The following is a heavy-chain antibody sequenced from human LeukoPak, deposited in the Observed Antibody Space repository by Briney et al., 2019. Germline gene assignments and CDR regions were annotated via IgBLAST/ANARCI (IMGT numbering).Heavy chain of an antibody. CDR3: ATSLVRGVIINFDY. Sequence: SETLSLTCTVSGGSISSSSYYWGWIRQPPGKGLEWIGSIYYSGSTYYNPSLKSRVTISVDTSKNQFSLKLSSVTAADTAVYYCATSLVRGVIINFDYWGQGTLVTVSS. CDR1: GGSISSSSYY. V-gene: IGHV4-39*01. CDR2: IYYSGST. D-gene: IGHD3-10*01. J-gene: IGHJ4*02.